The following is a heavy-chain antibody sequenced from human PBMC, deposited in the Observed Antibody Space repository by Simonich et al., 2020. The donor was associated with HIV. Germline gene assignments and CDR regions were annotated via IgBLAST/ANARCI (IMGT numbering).Heavy chain of an antibody. CDR1: VYIFTSYA. CDR3: ARDLPIGSYFDY. J-gene: IGHJ4*02. V-gene: IGHV1-18*01. D-gene: IGHD1-26*01. CDR2: NSAYNGNT. Sequence: QVQLVQSGAEVKKPGASVKVSCKTSVYIFTSYAIRLVRQAPGQGLEWMGWNSAYNGNTDPSQKFRGRLTLTTDTSTTTAYMELRSLRSDDTAVYYCARDLPIGSYFDYWGQGTLVTVSS.